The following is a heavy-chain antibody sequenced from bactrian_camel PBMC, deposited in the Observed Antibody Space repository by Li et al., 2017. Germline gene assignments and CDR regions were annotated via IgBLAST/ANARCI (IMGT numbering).Heavy chain of an antibody. D-gene: IGHD7*01. Sequence: HVQLVESGGGSVQAGGSLRLSCAADGYPYCMGWFRQAVGKEREAVASIAKDGRTTYADSVKGRFTISSDNAKDTLYLQMDSLKPEGTAMYYCAAQSLVVQSPNVFRVPSYRFWGQGTQVTVS. V-gene: IGHV3S55*01. CDR2: IAKDGRT. CDR3: AAQSLVVQSPNVFRVPSYRF. J-gene: IGHJ4*01. CDR1: GYPYC.